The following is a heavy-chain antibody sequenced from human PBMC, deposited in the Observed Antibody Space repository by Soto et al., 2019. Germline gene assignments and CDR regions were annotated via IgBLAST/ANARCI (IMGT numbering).Heavy chain of an antibody. CDR1: GYTFASYG. CDR2: ISAYNGNT. Sequence: GASVKVSCKASGYTFASYGISWVRQAPGRGLEWMGWISAYNGNTNYAQKLQGRVTMTTDTSTSTAYMELRSLRSDDTAVYYCARGPATVTNQMHPDWYFDLWGRGTLVTVSS. J-gene: IGHJ2*01. D-gene: IGHD4-17*01. CDR3: ARGPATVTNQMHPDWYFDL. V-gene: IGHV1-18*01.